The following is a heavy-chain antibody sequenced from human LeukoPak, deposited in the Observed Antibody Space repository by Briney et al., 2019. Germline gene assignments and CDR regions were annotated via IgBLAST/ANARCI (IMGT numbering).Heavy chain of an antibody. J-gene: IGHJ4*02. CDR1: GGSISSYY. Sequence: PSETLSLTCTVSGGSISSYYWSWIRQPPGKGLEWIGYIYYSGSTNYNPSLKSRVTTSVDTSKNQFSLKLSSVTAADTAVYYCARVRIAAAGIDYWGQGTLVTVSS. V-gene: IGHV4-59*01. CDR2: IYYSGST. CDR3: ARVRIAAAGIDY. D-gene: IGHD6-13*01.